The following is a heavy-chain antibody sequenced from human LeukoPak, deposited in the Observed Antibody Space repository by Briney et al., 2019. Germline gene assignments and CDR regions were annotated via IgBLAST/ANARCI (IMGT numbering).Heavy chain of an antibody. V-gene: IGHV4-59*02. J-gene: IGHJ3*02. D-gene: IGHD6-13*01. Sequence: GSLRLSCAASGFTVSSNYMSWVRQAPGKGLEWIGYIYYSGSTNYNPSLKSRVTISVDTSKNQFSLKLSSVTAADTAVYYCARDLLYTGYSSTPGAFDIWGQGTMVTVSS. CDR2: IYYSGST. CDR1: GFTVSSNY. CDR3: ARDLLYTGYSSTPGAFDI.